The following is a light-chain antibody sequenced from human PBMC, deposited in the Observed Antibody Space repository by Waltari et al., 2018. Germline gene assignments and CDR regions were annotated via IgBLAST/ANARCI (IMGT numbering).Light chain of an antibody. CDR3: SSRNGRANQVV. Sequence: SSELTQDPAVSVALRQTVRITCQGDSLRTSYASWYQLKPGQAPVVVIYGKDKRPSGIPDRISGYSSGATSSLTITGAQAEDEADYYCSSRNGRANQVVFAGGTKVTVL. CDR2: GKD. CDR1: SLRTSY. J-gene: IGLJ3*02. V-gene: IGLV3-19*01.